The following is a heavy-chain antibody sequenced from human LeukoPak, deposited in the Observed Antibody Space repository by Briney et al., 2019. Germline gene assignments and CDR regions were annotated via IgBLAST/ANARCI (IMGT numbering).Heavy chain of an antibody. CDR3: ARGPTISETGYFDY. J-gene: IGHJ4*03. CDR2: VNHRGDA. D-gene: IGHD1-1*01. Sequence: KPSETLSLTSAVYGGSFTGYNWSWIRQSPGKGLHWIAEVNHRGDANYNPSVKGRVTISVDTSKNQFSLKVTSLTAADTAVYYCARGPTISETGYFDYWGQGTLVTVSS. V-gene: IGHV4-34*01. CDR1: GGSFTGYN.